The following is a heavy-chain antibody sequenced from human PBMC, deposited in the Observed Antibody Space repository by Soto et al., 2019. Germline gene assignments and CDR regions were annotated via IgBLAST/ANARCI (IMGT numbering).Heavy chain of an antibody. J-gene: IGHJ4*02. CDR1: GFTFSSYW. CDR3: ARSTRRDGYSALDY. Sequence: EVQLVESGGGLVQPGGSMRLSCAASGFTFSSYWMSWVRQAPGKGLEWVANIKQDGSEKYYVDSVKGRFTISRDNAKNSLYLQMNSLRAEDTAVYYCARSTRRDGYSALDYWGQGTLVTVSS. CDR2: IKQDGSEK. D-gene: IGHD5-18*01. V-gene: IGHV3-7*01.